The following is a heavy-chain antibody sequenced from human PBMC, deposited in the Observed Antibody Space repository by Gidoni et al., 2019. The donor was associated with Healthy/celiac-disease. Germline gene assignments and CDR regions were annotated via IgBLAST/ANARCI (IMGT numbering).Heavy chain of an antibody. CDR2: ISSSSSYI. CDR1: GFTFSSYS. D-gene: IGHD6-19*01. Sequence: EVQLVESGGGLVKPGGSLRLSCAASGFTFSSYSRNWVRQAPGKGLGWVSSISSSSSYIYYADSVKGRFTISRDNAKNSLYLQMNSLRAEDTAVYYCARAQAVAGTLYYFDYWGQGTLVTVSS. J-gene: IGHJ4*02. CDR3: ARAQAVAGTLYYFDY. V-gene: IGHV3-21*01.